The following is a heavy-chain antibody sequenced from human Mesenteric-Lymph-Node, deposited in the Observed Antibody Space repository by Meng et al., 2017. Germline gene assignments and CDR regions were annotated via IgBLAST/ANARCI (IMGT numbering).Heavy chain of an antibody. J-gene: IGHJ6*02. D-gene: IGHD1-1*01. CDR1: GFTFSDHF. Sequence: GESLKISCGASGFTFSDHFMDWVRQAPGKGLEWVGRTRNRANSYTTEYAASVKGRFTISRDDSKNSLYLQMNGLKTEDTAVYYCTRGGTPVSSYYDPMDAWGQGTTVTVSS. V-gene: IGHV3-72*01. CDR3: TRGGTPVSSYYDPMDA. CDR2: TRNRANSYTT.